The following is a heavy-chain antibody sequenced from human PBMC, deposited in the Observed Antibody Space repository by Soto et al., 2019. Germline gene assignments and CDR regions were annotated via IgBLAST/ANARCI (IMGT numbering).Heavy chain of an antibody. D-gene: IGHD2-2*01. CDR2: IDPTGSYV. CDR3: ARHCSRKTCTYYYGMDV. J-gene: IGHJ6*02. V-gene: IGHV5-10-1*01. Sequence: GESLKISCKGSGYSFTTYWINWVRQMPGKGLEWMGKIDPTGSYVNYSPSFQGHVTISSDKSISTTYLQWSTLMASDTATYYCARHCSRKTCTYYYGMDVWGQGTTVTVSS. CDR1: GYSFTTYW.